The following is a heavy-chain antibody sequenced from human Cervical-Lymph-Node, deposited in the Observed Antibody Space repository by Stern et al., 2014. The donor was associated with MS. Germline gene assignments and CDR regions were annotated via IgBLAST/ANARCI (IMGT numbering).Heavy chain of an antibody. Sequence: VQLVQSGGEVRRPGASVKVSCKASGYTFTDYAITWVRLAPGQGLEWLGWVSGHNGVTNDARKFQDRVTITRDTSTSTAYMELRSLRSDDTAIYFCARDRANYGVFDFWGQGSLVTVSA. D-gene: IGHD4/OR15-4a*01. CDR2: VSGHNGVT. V-gene: IGHV1-18*01. CDR1: GYTFTDYA. CDR3: ARDRANYGVFDF. J-gene: IGHJ4*02.